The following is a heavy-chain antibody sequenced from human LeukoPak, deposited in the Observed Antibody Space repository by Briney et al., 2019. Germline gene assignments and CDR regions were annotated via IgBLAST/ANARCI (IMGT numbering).Heavy chain of an antibody. CDR2: IYNSGST. Sequence: SETLSLTCVVSGHSISTAYSISSGYYWGWIRQPPGKGLEWIGSIYNSGSTHYNPSLKSRVTISVDTSKNQFSLKLSSVTAADTAVYYCARNASVVVPAAMSEGPHYFDYWGQGTLVTVSS. CDR3: ARNASVVVPAAMSEGPHYFDY. D-gene: IGHD2-2*01. V-gene: IGHV4-38-2*01. CDR1: GHSISTAYSISSGYY. J-gene: IGHJ4*02.